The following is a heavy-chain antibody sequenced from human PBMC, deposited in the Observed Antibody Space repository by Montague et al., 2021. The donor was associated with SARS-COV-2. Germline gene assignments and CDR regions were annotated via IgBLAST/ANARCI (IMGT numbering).Heavy chain of an antibody. CDR2: IYYSGNT. J-gene: IGHJ3*01. V-gene: IGHV4-59*01. Sequence: SETLSLTCTVSGGSFSNYYWNWIRQPPGKGLEWIGYIYYSGNTNYNPSLKGRVTMSLDTSKTQFSLKLTSVTAADTAVYYCARMQWLGVRAFDVWGQGTLVTVSS. CDR1: GGSFSNYY. D-gene: IGHD3-10*01. CDR3: ARMQWLGVRAFDV.